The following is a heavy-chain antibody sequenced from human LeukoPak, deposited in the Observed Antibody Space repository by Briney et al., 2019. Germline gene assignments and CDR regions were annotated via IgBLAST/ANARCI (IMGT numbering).Heavy chain of an antibody. CDR1: GFTVSNTY. Sequence: GGSLRLSCAASGFTVSNTYMTWVRQAPGKGLEWVSVIYSGGNTYYTDSVKGRFTISRDNSKNTLDLQMNSLRAEDTAVYYCARAIVVAANYYYAMDVWGKGTTVTVSS. D-gene: IGHD6-19*01. CDR3: ARAIVVAANYYYAMDV. J-gene: IGHJ6*04. CDR2: IYSGGNT. V-gene: IGHV3-53*01.